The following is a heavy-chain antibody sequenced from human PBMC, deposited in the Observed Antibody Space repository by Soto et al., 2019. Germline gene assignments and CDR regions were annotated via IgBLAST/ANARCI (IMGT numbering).Heavy chain of an antibody. CDR2: MNPNSGKT. V-gene: IGHV1-8*01. J-gene: IGHJ3*02. CDR1: GYTFTSYD. CDR3: ATDYYDSSVYYRRGAFDI. Sequence: GASVKVSCKASGYTFTSYDINWVRQATGQGLEWMGWMNPNSGKTGYAQKFQGRVTMTRNTSTSTAYMELSSLRSEDTAVYYCATDYYDSSVYYRRGAFDIWGQGTMVTVSS. D-gene: IGHD3-22*01.